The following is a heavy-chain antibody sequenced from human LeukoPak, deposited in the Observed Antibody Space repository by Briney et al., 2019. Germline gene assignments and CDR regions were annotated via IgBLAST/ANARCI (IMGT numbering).Heavy chain of an antibody. D-gene: IGHD6-6*01. CDR2: ISTYSGNT. Sequence: ATVKVSCKASGYTFTSYSINWVRQAPGQGLEWMGWISTYSGNTNYAQKLQGRVTMTTDTSTSTAYMELRSLRSDDTAVYYCAKDRWRDGSSSFDNWGQGTLVTVCS. J-gene: IGHJ4*02. CDR1: GYTFTSYS. CDR3: AKDRWRDGSSSFDN. V-gene: IGHV1-18*01.